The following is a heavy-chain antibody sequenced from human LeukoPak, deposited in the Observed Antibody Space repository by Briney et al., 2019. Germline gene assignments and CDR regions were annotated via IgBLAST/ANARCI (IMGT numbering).Heavy chain of an antibody. CDR1: GYTFTSYG. Sequence: ASVKVSCKASGYTFTSYGISWVRQAPGQGLEWMGWISAYNGNTKYAQKLQGRVTMTTDTSTSTAYMELRSLRSDDTAVYYCARDGYEWELPRQIDYWGQGTLVTVSS. CDR2: ISAYNGNT. CDR3: ARDGYEWELPRQIDY. J-gene: IGHJ4*02. V-gene: IGHV1-18*01. D-gene: IGHD1-26*01.